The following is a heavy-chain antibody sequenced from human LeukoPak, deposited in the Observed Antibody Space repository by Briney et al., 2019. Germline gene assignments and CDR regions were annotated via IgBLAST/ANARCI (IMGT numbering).Heavy chain of an antibody. CDR3: VRQAMVRGVPPCYMDV. J-gene: IGHJ6*03. CDR2: IYYSGST. Sequence: PSETLSLTCTVSGGSISSSSYYWGWIRQPPGKGLEWIGSIYYSGSTYYNPSLKSRVTISVDTSKNQFSLKLRSVTAADTAVYYCVRQAMVRGVPPCYMDVWGKGTTVTVSS. CDR1: GGSISSSSYY. V-gene: IGHV4-39*01. D-gene: IGHD3-10*01.